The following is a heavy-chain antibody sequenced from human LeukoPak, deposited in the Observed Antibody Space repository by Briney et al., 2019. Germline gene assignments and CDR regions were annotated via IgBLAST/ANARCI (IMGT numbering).Heavy chain of an antibody. CDR3: ARGLYCSSTSCYDYYYYYMDV. Sequence: GGSLRLSCAASGFTFDDYGMSWVRQAPGKGLDWVSGINWNGGSTGYADSVKGRFTISRDNAKNSLYLQMNSLRAEDTALYYCARGLYCSSTSCYDYYYYYMDVWGKGTTVTVSS. CDR1: GFTFDDYG. D-gene: IGHD2-2*01. J-gene: IGHJ6*03. V-gene: IGHV3-20*04. CDR2: INWNGGST.